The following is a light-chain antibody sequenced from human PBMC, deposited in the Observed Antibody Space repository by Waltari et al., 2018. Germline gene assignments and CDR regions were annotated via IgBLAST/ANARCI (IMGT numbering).Light chain of an antibody. CDR3: QSWDTDHVV. J-gene: IGLJ2*01. CDR2: QGD. V-gene: IGLV3-1*01. Sequence: GLTQPPSVSVSPGQTATFSCPGHKVGDRSFCWYQQKPGQSPLLVIYQGDKRPSGIPERFSGSKSGNTATLTISGAQPMDEADYYCQSWDTDHVVFGGGTKLTV. CDR1: KVGDRS.